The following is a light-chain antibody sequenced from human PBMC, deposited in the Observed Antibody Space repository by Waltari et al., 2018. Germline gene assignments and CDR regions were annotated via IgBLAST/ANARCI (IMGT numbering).Light chain of an antibody. CDR1: QSNATY. CDR2: AAS. J-gene: IGKJ1*01. CDR3: RQSVVGPWT. Sequence: DLQLTQSPSSLSASIGDRVTITCRASQSNATYLNWYQEKPGRAPKLLIFAASSLCSGVPSGCSGSGSGTDFTLSISSLQPEDFATYYCRQSVVGPWTFGQGTKVEIK. V-gene: IGKV1-39*01.